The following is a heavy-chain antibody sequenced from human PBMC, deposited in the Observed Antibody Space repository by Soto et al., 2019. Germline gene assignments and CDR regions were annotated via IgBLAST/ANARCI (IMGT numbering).Heavy chain of an antibody. Sequence: QVQLVESGGGVVQPGRSLRLSCAASGVSFSSYAMNWVRHVPGKGLEWVAFISHDGSNKYNPDSVKGRFTLSRDNSKNPLYLEMNSLRVEDTAVYYCAREFAISAVGSTRGYFLHWGQGPLVTVSS. J-gene: IGHJ1*01. V-gene: IGHV3-30-3*01. D-gene: IGHD1-26*01. CDR2: ISHDGSNK. CDR1: GVSFSSYA. CDR3: AREFAISAVGSTRGYFLH.